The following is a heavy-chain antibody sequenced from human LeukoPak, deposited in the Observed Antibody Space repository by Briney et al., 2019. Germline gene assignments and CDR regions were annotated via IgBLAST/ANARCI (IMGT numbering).Heavy chain of an antibody. CDR1: GFTFSSYG. Sequence: PGGSLRLSCAASGFTFSSYGMHWVRQAPGKGPEWVAVISYDGSNKYYADSVKGRFTISRDNSKNTLYLQMSSLRAEDTAVYYCAKDPTAAGNDNWFDPWGQGTLVTVSS. CDR2: ISYDGSNK. J-gene: IGHJ5*02. D-gene: IGHD6-13*01. CDR3: AKDPTAAGNDNWFDP. V-gene: IGHV3-30*18.